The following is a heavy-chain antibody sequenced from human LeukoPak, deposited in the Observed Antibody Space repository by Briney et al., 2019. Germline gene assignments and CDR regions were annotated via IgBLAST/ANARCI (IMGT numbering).Heavy chain of an antibody. CDR1: GFPFNVYY. J-gene: IGHJ4*02. Sequence: GGSLRLSCAASGFPFNVYYMTWIRQAPGKGLEWISYISASGITVHYADSVKGRFTASRDNAKKSLYLQMNNVTADDTGFYYCARNRWITSTEPLGYWGQGSLVLVSS. V-gene: IGHV3-11*01. CDR3: ARNRWITSTEPLGY. CDR2: ISASGITV. D-gene: IGHD1-14*01.